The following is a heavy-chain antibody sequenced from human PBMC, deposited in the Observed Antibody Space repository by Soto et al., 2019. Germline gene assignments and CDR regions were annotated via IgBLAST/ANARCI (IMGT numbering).Heavy chain of an antibody. V-gene: IGHV3-23*01. D-gene: IGHD3-22*01. J-gene: IGHJ4*02. CDR2: INESGGRT. CDR3: AKGYSGNYYGAFDY. Sequence: GGSLRLSCAASGFIFNNYAMTWVRQAPGKGLEWVSTINESGGRTYYPDSVKGRFTISRDSSKNALYLQLNSLRVEDTAIYYYAKGYSGNYYGAFDYWGQGTLVTVS. CDR1: GFIFNNYA.